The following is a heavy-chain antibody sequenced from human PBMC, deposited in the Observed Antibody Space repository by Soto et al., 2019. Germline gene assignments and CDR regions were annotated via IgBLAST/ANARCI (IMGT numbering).Heavy chain of an antibody. J-gene: IGHJ4*02. CDR2: INPSGGST. D-gene: IGHD5-18*01. CDR1: GYTFTSYY. CDR3: ACDLGNTAMVTGAHDY. V-gene: IGHV1-46*01. Sequence: ASVKVSCKASGYTFTSYYMHWVRQAPGQGLEWMGIINPSGGSTSYAQKFQGRVTMTRDTSTSTVYMELSSLRSEDTAVYYCACDLGNTAMVTGAHDYWGQGTLVTVSS.